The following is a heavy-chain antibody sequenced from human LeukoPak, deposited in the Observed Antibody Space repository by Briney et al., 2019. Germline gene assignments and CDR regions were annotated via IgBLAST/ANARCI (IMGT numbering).Heavy chain of an antibody. CDR2: IDHSGST. J-gene: IGHJ6*02. D-gene: IGHD2-2*01. CDR1: GVSISRGGYS. CDR3: ARGCSSTSCVYGMDV. V-gene: IGHV4-30-2*01. Sequence: PSQTLSLTCAVSGVSISRGGYSWSWIRQPPGKSLAWVGYIDHSGSTYYNPSLKSRVTISVVRSKNQFSLELSSVTAADTAVYYCARGCSSTSCVYGMDVWGQGTTVTVSS.